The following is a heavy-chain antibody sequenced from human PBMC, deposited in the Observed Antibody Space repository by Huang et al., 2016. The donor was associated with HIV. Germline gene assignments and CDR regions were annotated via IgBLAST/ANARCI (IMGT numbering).Heavy chain of an antibody. CDR2: IYWDDDK. CDR3: AHGYSTSGPNWYFDL. J-gene: IGHJ2*01. V-gene: IGHV2-5*02. CDR1: GFSLSTSGLG. D-gene: IGHD2-2*01. Sequence: QMTLKESGPTLVKPTQTLTLTCPFSGFSLSTSGLGVGWIRQPPGNALEWLALIYWDDDKRYRPSVKSRLTITKDTTKNQVVLTRNNMDPVDTATYYCAHGYSTSGPNWYFDLWGRGTLVTVSS.